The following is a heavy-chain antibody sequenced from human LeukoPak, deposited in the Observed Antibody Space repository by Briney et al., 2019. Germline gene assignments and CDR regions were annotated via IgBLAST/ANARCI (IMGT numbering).Heavy chain of an antibody. J-gene: IGHJ4*02. CDR2: VYYSGST. V-gene: IGHV4-59*01. Sequence: SETLSLTCTVSSGSMSGYSWTWIRQPPGKGLEWIGYVYYSGSTNYNPSLKSRVTISVDTSKKQFSLKLSSVIAADTAVYYCARGQAPIDYWGQGTLVTVSS. CDR1: SGSMSGYS. CDR3: ARGQAPIDY.